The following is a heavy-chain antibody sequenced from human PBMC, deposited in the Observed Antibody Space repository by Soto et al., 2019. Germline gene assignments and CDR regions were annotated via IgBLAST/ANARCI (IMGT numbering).Heavy chain of an antibody. D-gene: IGHD5-18*01. Sequence: QVQLVQSGAEVKKPGSSVKVSCKASGGTFSSYAISWVRQAPGQGLEWMGGIIPIFGTANYAQKFQGRVTITADESTSTAYMELSSLRSEDTAVYYCARGRPYSYGRTNQRPGGENYYYYGMDVWGQGTTVTVSS. CDR1: GGTFSSYA. CDR3: ARGRPYSYGRTNQRPGGENYYYYGMDV. CDR2: IIPIFGTA. J-gene: IGHJ6*02. V-gene: IGHV1-69*12.